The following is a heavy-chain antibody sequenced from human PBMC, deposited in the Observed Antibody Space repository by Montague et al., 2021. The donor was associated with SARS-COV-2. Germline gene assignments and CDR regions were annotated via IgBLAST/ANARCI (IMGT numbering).Heavy chain of an antibody. D-gene: IGHD3-16*01. CDR1: GVAISYGD. Sequence: SETLSLTCTVSGVAISYGDWSWIRQPPGKGLEWIVTIFENGDTDHNPSLKGRVTVSEDTSQNQFSLRLSSVAAADTALYYCARYYERSWDVWGQGTTVTVAS. J-gene: IGHJ6*02. CDR3: ARYYERSWDV. V-gene: IGHV4-4*09. CDR2: IFENGDT.